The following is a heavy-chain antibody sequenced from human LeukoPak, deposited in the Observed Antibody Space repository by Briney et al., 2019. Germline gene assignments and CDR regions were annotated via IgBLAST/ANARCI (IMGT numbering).Heavy chain of an antibody. Sequence: ASVKVSCKASGYTFTSYGISWVRQAPGQGLEWMGWISAYNGNTNYAQKLQGRVTMTTDTSTSTAYMELRSLRSDDTAVYYCARDVGYSSSWYYYYGMDVWGQGTTVTVSS. J-gene: IGHJ6*02. CDR1: GYTFTSYG. CDR2: ISAYNGNT. D-gene: IGHD6-13*01. V-gene: IGHV1-18*01. CDR3: ARDVGYSSSWYYYYGMDV.